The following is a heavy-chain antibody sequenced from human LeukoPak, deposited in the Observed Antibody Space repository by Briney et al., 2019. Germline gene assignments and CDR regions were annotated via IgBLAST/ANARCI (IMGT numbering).Heavy chain of an antibody. Sequence: ASVKVSCKASGYTFTSYDINWVRQATGQGLEWMGWMNPNSGNTGYAQKFQGRVTVTRNTSISTAYMELSSLRSEDTAVYYCARGRRRDSSVSYWGQGTLVTVSS. CDR1: GYTFTSYD. CDR2: MNPNSGNT. J-gene: IGHJ4*02. CDR3: ARGRRRDSSVSY. D-gene: IGHD3-22*01. V-gene: IGHV1-8*01.